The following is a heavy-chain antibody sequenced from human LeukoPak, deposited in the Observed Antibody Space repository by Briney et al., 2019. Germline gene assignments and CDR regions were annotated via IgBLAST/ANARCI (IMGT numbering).Heavy chain of an antibody. Sequence: GGSLRLSCAASGFTFSNAWMSWVRQAPGKGLEWVGRIKSKTDGGTTDYAAPVKGRFTISRDDSKNTLYLQMNSLKTEDTAVYYCTTVVEQWLMDEAFDIWGQGTMVTVSS. CDR2: IKSKTDGGTT. D-gene: IGHD6-19*01. CDR1: GFTFSNAW. J-gene: IGHJ3*02. CDR3: TTVVEQWLMDEAFDI. V-gene: IGHV3-15*01.